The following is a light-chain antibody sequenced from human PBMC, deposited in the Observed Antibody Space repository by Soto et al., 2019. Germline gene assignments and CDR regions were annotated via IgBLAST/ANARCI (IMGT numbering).Light chain of an antibody. CDR3: QTWGSGTVV. CDR1: SGHSSYA. V-gene: IGLV4-69*01. CDR2: LNSDGSH. J-gene: IGLJ2*01. Sequence: QPVLTQSPSASASLGASVKLTCTLSSGHSSYAIAWHQQQPEKGPRYLMKLNSDGSHSKGDGIPDRFSGSSSGAERYLTISGLQSEDDADYYCQTWGSGTVVFGGGTRLAVL.